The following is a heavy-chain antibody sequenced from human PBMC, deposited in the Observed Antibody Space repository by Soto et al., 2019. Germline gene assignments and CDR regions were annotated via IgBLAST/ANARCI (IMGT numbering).Heavy chain of an antibody. J-gene: IGHJ5*02. CDR1: GGTFSSYA. CDR3: ARENGPFDP. D-gene: IGHD1-1*01. V-gene: IGHV1-46*01. Sequence: ASVKVSCKASGGTFSSYAISWVRQAPGQGLEWMGIINPSGGSTSYAQKFQGRVTMTRDTSTSTVYMELSSLRSEDTAVYYCARENGPFDPWGQGTLVTLSS. CDR2: INPSGGST.